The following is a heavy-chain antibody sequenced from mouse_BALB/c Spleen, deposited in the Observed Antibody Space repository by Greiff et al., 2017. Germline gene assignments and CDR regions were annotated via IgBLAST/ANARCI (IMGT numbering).Heavy chain of an antibody. J-gene: IGHJ3*01. CDR1: GYTFTDYA. CDR2: ISPYYGDA. D-gene: IGHD2-4*01. Sequence: QVQLQQSGAELVRPGVSVKISCKGSGYTFTDYAMHWVKQSHAKSLEWIGVISPYYGDASYNQKFKGKATMTVDKSSSTAYMELARLTSEDSAIYYCARTGTPYYDYDGAWFAYWGQGTLVTVSA. V-gene: IGHV1S137*01. CDR3: ARTGTPYYDYDGAWFAY.